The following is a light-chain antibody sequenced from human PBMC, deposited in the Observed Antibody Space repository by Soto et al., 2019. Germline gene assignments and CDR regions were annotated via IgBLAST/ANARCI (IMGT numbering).Light chain of an antibody. CDR2: EGS. CDR3: CSFAGSNTFV. J-gene: IGLJ1*01. V-gene: IGLV2-23*03. CDR1: SSDVGSYNL. Sequence: QSALTQPASVSGSPGQSITLSCTGTSSDVGSYNLVSWYQQHPVKAPKLMIYEGSKRPSGVSNRFSGSKSGNTASLTISGLQAEDEADYYCCSFAGSNTFVFGPGTKLTVL.